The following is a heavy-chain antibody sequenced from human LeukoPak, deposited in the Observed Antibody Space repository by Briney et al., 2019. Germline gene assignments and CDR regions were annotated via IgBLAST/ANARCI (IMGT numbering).Heavy chain of an antibody. Sequence: GASVKVSCKASGYTFTSYGISWVRQAPGQGLEWMGWISAYNGNTNYAQKLQGRVTMTTDTSTSTAYMELRSLRSDDTAVYYCARGDSSGYYYDYYFDYWGQGPLVTVSS. J-gene: IGHJ4*02. CDR3: ARGDSSGYYYDYYFDY. CDR1: GYTFTSYG. D-gene: IGHD3-22*01. V-gene: IGHV1-18*01. CDR2: ISAYNGNT.